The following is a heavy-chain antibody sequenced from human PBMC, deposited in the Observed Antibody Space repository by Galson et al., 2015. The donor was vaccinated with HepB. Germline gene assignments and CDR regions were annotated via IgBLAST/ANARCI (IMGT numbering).Heavy chain of an antibody. CDR2: ISAGSTTR. CDR3: ARNPASYDYYNMDA. J-gene: IGHJ6*02. D-gene: IGHD6-25*01. Sequence: SLRLSCAASGFSFSSHSMNWVRQAPGKGLEWVSYISAGSTTRYYAASVKGRFTISRDNARNPVSLHMSSLRDEDTAVYYCARNPASYDYYNMDAWGQGTTVTVSS. V-gene: IGHV3-48*02. CDR1: GFSFSSHS.